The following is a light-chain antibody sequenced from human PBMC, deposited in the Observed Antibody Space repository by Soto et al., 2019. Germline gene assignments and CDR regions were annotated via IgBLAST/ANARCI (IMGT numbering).Light chain of an antibody. V-gene: IGKV1-39*01. Sequence: DIPLTQSPSSRSAFVGDRITITCRASQRISTYLNWYQQKAGKAPQLVIYTASSLHNGVPSRFSGSGSGTDFTLTISSLQPEDFATYYCQQNYDTPWTFGQGTKVEVK. CDR3: QQNYDTPWT. CDR2: TAS. J-gene: IGKJ1*01. CDR1: QRISTY.